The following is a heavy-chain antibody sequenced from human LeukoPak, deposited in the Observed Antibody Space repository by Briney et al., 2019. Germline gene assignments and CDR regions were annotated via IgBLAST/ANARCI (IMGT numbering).Heavy chain of an antibody. D-gene: IGHD3-10*02. CDR3: ARITMFSGEDAFDI. J-gene: IGHJ3*02. V-gene: IGHV3-23*01. Sequence: PGGSLRLSCAASGFTFSNYAMSWVRQAPGKGLEWVSAFSPSGGGTYYADSVKGRFTISRDNSKNTLYLQMNSLRAEDTAVYYCARITMFSGEDAFDIWGQGTMVTVSS. CDR2: FSPSGGGT. CDR1: GFTFSNYA.